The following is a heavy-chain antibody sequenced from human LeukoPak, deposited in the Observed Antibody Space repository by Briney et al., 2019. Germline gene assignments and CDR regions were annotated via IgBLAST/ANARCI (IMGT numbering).Heavy chain of an antibody. D-gene: IGHD6-19*01. V-gene: IGHV3-64*01. CDR2: ISGNGRNT. Sequence: PEGSLRLSCAGSGFTFSTYAIYWVRQAPGQGLEYVSGISGNGRNTYYGNSVKGRFTISRDNSKNTLYLQMGSLRAEDMGVYYCARVSSSGWYAFDFWGQGTMVTVSS. J-gene: IGHJ3*01. CDR1: GFTFSTYA. CDR3: ARVSSSGWYAFDF.